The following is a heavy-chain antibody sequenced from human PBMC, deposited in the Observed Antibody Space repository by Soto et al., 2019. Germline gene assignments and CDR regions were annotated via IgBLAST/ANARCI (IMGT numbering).Heavy chain of an antibody. V-gene: IGHV1-2*04. CDR3: ARSECDSSVWFDP. Sequence: QVQLVQSGAEVKKPGASVKVSCKGSGYSFIDYYIHWVRQAPGQGLEWMGWTNPSTGCTNYAQKFQGWVTMTRDTSISKSYMEVNRLRSDDTAVYYCARSECDSSVWFDPWGHGTLVTVSS. CDR2: TNPSTGCT. J-gene: IGHJ5*02. CDR1: GYSFIDYY. D-gene: IGHD3-22*01.